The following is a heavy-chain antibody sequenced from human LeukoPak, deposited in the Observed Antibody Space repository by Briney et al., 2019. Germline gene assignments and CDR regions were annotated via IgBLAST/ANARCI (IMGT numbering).Heavy chain of an antibody. J-gene: IGHJ4*02. V-gene: IGHV3-7*01. Sequence: GRSLRLSCAASGFTFGSYGMHWVRQAPGKGLEWVANIKQDGSEKYYVDSVKGRFTISRDNAKNSLYLQMNSLRAEDTAVYYCARVCSSSSIQEGYYFDYWGQGTLVTVSS. D-gene: IGHD6-6*01. CDR3: ARVCSSSSIQEGYYFDY. CDR1: GFTFGSYG. CDR2: IKQDGSEK.